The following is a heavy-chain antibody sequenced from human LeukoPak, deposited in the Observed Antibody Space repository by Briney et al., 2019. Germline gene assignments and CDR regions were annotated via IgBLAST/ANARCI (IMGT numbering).Heavy chain of an antibody. Sequence: PGGSLRLSCAASGFTFSSYGMHWVRQAPGKGLEWVAVISYDGSNKYYADSVKGRFTISRDNSKNTLYLQMNGLRAEDTAVYYCAKGAMAHTPYFDYWGQGTLVTVSS. J-gene: IGHJ4*02. D-gene: IGHD1-26*01. CDR3: AKGAMAHTPYFDY. V-gene: IGHV3-30*18. CDR1: GFTFSSYG. CDR2: ISYDGSNK.